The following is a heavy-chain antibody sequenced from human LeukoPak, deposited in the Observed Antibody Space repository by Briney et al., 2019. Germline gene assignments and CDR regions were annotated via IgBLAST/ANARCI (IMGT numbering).Heavy chain of an antibody. CDR2: ISTSSIYI. Sequence: TGGSLRLSCAVSGFIFSSYSMNWVRQAPGKGLEWVSSISTSSIYIYYADSVKGRFTISRDNAKNSLYLQMNSLRAEDTAVYYCARVPKYYYDSSGYYWVFDYWGQGTLVTVSS. J-gene: IGHJ4*02. CDR1: GFIFSSYS. CDR3: ARVPKYYYDSSGYYWVFDY. D-gene: IGHD3-22*01. V-gene: IGHV3-21*04.